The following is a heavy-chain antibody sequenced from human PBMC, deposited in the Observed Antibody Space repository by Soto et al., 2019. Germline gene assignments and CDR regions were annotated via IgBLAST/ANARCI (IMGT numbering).Heavy chain of an antibody. CDR3: AKGGRYFDWLLYPDEYFYYGMDV. Sequence: GSLRLSCAASGFTFSSYAMSWVRQAPGKGLEWVSAISGSGGSTYYADSVKGRFTISRDNSKNTLYLQMNSLRAEDTAVYYCAKGGRYFDWLLYPDEYFYYGMDVWGQGTRVTLSS. D-gene: IGHD3-9*01. J-gene: IGHJ6*02. V-gene: IGHV3-23*01. CDR1: GFTFSSYA. CDR2: ISGSGGST.